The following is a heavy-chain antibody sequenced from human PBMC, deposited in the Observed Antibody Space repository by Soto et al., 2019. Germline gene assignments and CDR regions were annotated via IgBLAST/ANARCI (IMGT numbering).Heavy chain of an antibody. D-gene: IGHD5-12*01. CDR3: AVSGYAPFFDY. CDR2: INSDGSIT. J-gene: IGHJ4*02. Sequence: EVQLVESGGGLVQPGGSLRLSCAASGFTFSSYWMHWVRQVPGKGLVWVSRINSDGSITIYTDSVKGRFTISRDNAKNTLYLQMNTLRAEDTAVYYCAVSGYAPFFDYWGQGTLVTVSS. V-gene: IGHV3-74*01. CDR1: GFTFSSYW.